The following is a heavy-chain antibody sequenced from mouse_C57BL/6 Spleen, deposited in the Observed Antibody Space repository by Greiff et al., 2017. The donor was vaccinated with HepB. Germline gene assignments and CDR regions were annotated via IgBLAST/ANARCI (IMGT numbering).Heavy chain of an antibody. V-gene: IGHV1-26*01. J-gene: IGHJ4*01. Sequence: EVQLQQSGPELVKPGASVKISCKASGYTFTDYYMNWVKQSHGKSLEWIGDINPNNGGTSYNQKFKGKATLTVDKSSSTAYMEHRSLTSEDSAVYYCAREVYAMDYWGQGTSVTVSS. CDR1: GYTFTDYY. CDR2: INPNNGGT. CDR3: AREVYAMDY.